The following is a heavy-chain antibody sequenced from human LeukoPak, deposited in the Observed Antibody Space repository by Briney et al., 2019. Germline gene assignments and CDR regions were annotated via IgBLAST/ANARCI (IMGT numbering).Heavy chain of an antibody. CDR3: TTDSGMVLYYFDY. Sequence: GGSLRLSCAASGFTFSNYAMSWARQAPGKGLEWVGRIKSKTDGGTTDYAAPVKGRFTISRDDSKNTLYLQMNSLKTEDTAVYYCTTDSGMVLYYFDYWGQGTLVTVSS. CDR2: IKSKTDGGTT. CDR1: GFTFSNYA. D-gene: IGHD3-10*01. J-gene: IGHJ4*02. V-gene: IGHV3-15*01.